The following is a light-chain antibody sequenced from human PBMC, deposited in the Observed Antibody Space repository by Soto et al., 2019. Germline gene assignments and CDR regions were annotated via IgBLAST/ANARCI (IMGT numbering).Light chain of an antibody. J-gene: IGLJ1*01. V-gene: IGLV2-14*03. CDR3: SSFTSNRIYV. CDR1: HNDIGTYDY. CDR2: GVT. Sequence: QSLLTQPTSVSVSPGQSITISCTGNHNDIGTYDYVSWYQQHPGRAPRLLIHGVTTRPSGISGRFSASKSGLTASLTISGLQPEEEADYYCSSFTSNRIYVFGPGTKVTVL.